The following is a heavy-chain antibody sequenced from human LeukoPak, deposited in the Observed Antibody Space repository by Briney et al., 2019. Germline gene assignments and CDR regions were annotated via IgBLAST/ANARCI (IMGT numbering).Heavy chain of an antibody. CDR1: GFTVSSNY. CDR3: SRATVVCGGSCYLWAAYYYYYYMDV. D-gene: IGHD2-15*01. CDR2: IYSGGST. Sequence: PGGSLRLFCAASGFTVSSNYMSWVRQAPGKGLEWVSVIYSGGSTYYADSVKGRFTISRDNSKNTLYLQRNSLRAEDTAVYYCSRATVVCGGSCYLWAAYYYYYYMDVWGKGTTVTVYS. V-gene: IGHV3-66*01. J-gene: IGHJ6*03.